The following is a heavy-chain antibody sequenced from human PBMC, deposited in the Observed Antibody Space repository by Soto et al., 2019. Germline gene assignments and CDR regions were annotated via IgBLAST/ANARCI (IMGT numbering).Heavy chain of an antibody. J-gene: IGHJ6*02. Sequence: PVGSLRLSCSASGFTFSSYAMYWVRQAPGKALECVSAISSNGGGTYYADSVKGRFTTSRDNSKNTLYLQMSSLRPEDTAVYYCVKDRGSSSWYGTDGMDVWGQGTTVTVSS. CDR1: GFTFSSYA. D-gene: IGHD6-13*01. CDR3: VKDRGSSSWYGTDGMDV. CDR2: ISSNGGGT. V-gene: IGHV3-64D*06.